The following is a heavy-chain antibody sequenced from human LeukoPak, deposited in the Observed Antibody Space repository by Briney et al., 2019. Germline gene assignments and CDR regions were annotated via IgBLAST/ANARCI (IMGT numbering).Heavy chain of an antibody. D-gene: IGHD6-6*01. CDR2: IYYSGST. CDR3: ARAEYSSSSDYYYGMDV. J-gene: IGHJ6*02. CDR1: GGSISSYY. V-gene: IGHV4-59*01. Sequence: SETLSLTCTVSGGSISSYYWSWIRQPPGKGLEWIGYIYYSGSTNYNTSLKSRVTISVDTPKNQFSLKLSSVTAADTAVYYCARAEYSSSSDYYYGMDVWGQGTTVTVSS.